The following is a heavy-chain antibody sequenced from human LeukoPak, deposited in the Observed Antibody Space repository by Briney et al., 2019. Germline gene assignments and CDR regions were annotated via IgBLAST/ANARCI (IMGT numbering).Heavy chain of an antibody. J-gene: IGHJ6*02. CDR2: IHYSGTT. D-gene: IGHD5-12*01. CDR1: GGSISTYY. CDR3: ARGQYTGYDRGGMDA. V-gene: IGHV4-59*07. Sequence: SDTLSLTRSVSGGSISTYYWSWIRQPPGKGLEWIAYIHYSGTTNYNPSLKSRVTVSVDTSKNQFSLRLTSVTAADTAVYYCARGQYTGYDRGGMDAWGQGTTVTVSS.